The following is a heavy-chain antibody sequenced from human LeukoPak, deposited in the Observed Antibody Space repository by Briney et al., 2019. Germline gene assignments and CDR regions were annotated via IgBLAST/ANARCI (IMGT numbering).Heavy chain of an antibody. CDR3: ARGFTVTTVDY. CDR2: ISSSGSTI. Sequence: GGSLRLSCAASGFTFSSYEMNWVRQAPGKELEWVSYISSSGSTIYYADSAKGRFTISRDNAKNSLYLQMNSLRAEDTAVYYCARGFTVTTVDYWGQGTLVTVSS. J-gene: IGHJ4*02. CDR1: GFTFSSYE. V-gene: IGHV3-48*03. D-gene: IGHD4-17*01.